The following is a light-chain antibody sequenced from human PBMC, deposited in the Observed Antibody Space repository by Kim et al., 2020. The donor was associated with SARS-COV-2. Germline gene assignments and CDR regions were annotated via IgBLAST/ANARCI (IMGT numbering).Light chain of an antibody. V-gene: IGLV6-57*01. CDR1: SGSIASNY. CDR3: QSHDASYQV. CDR2: EDN. J-gene: IGLJ3*02. Sequence: GKTVTISCTRSSGSIASNYVQWYQQRPGSSPTTLIHEDNQRPSGVPDRFSGSIDSSSNSASLTISGLKIEDEADYYCQSHDASYQVFGGGTQLTVL.